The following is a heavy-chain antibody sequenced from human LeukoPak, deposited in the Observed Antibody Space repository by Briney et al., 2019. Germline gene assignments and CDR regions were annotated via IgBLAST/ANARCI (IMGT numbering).Heavy chain of an antibody. Sequence: GGSLRLSCAASGFTVSSNYMSWVRQAPGKGLEWVSVIYSGVSTYYADSVKGRFTISRDNSKNTLYLQMNSLRAEDTALYYCARDRRYYDSSGYYFHWYFDLWGRGTLVTVSS. CDR1: GFTVSSNY. J-gene: IGHJ2*01. CDR3: ARDRRYYDSSGYYFHWYFDL. V-gene: IGHV3-53*01. CDR2: IYSGVST. D-gene: IGHD3-22*01.